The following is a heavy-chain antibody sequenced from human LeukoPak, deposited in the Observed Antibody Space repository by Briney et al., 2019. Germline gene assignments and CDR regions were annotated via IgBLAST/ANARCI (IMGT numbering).Heavy chain of an antibody. Sequence: PGGSLRLSRAASGFTFSSYWISWVRQAPGKGLEWVATIKQDGSEKYYVDSVKGRFTISRDNAKNSLYLQMNSLRAEDTAVYYCARDGLSDIVVVVAAFDYWGQGTLVTVSS. CDR1: GFTFSSYW. CDR2: IKQDGSEK. CDR3: ARDGLSDIVVVVAAFDY. V-gene: IGHV3-7*01. D-gene: IGHD2-15*01. J-gene: IGHJ4*02.